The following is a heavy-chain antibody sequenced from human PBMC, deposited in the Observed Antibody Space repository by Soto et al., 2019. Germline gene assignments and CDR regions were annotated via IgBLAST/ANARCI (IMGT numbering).Heavy chain of an antibody. CDR3: ATSAGAYSHQYKGMDV. D-gene: IGHD3-16*01. J-gene: IGHJ6*02. V-gene: IGHV3-30*02. Sequence: PGGSLRLSLLVSPPTVSNYGMQWFRQAPGKGLESVALLLYHGREEYYAAYVKRRFTLSRDNSKNNIYLEMNGLRPEDTAVYYCATSAGAYSHQYKGMDVWGQGTTVTVSS. CDR1: PPTVSNYG. CDR2: LLYHGREE.